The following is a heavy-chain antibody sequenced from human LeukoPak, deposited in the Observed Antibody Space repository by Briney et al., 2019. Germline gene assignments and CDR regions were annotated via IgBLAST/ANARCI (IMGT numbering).Heavy chain of an antibody. CDR1: GGSISSHY. J-gene: IGHJ5*02. D-gene: IGHD1-20*01. CDR3: ARDFNWNPGWFDP. V-gene: IGHV4-59*11. Sequence: SETLSLTCTVSGGSISSHYWSWIRQPPGKGLEWIGYIYYSGSTNYNPSLKSRVTISVDTSKNQFSLKLSSVTAADTAVYYCARDFNWNPGWFDPWGQGTLVTASS. CDR2: IYYSGST.